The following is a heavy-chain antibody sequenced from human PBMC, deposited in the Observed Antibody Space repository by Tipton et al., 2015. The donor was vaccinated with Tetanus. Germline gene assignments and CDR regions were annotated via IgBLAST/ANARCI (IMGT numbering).Heavy chain of an antibody. CDR3: ARGRYCSGGSCYFDY. V-gene: IGHV4-34*01. CDR2: INHSGST. Sequence: TLSLTCAVYGGSFSGYYWSWIRQPPGKGLEWIGEINHSGSTNHNPSLKSRVTISVDTSKNQFSLKLSSVTAADTAVYYCARGRYCSGGSCYFDYWGQGTLVTVSS. CDR1: GGSFSGYY. D-gene: IGHD2-15*01. J-gene: IGHJ4*02.